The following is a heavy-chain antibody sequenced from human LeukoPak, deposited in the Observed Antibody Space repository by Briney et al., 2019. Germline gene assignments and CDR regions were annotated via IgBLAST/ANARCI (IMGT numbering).Heavy chain of an antibody. J-gene: IGHJ5*02. CDR1: GFPFSSHA. CDR2: ISNGKT. Sequence: GGSLRLSCTASGFPFSSHAMSWVRQPPGKGLEWVAAISNGKTYYAEAVSGRFAISRHDSTSTVYLHMNSLRDEDTALYHCVREAGYCAPVCVKTNWFDPWGQGTLVTFSS. CDR3: VREAGYCAPVCVKTNWFDP. V-gene: IGHV3-23*01. D-gene: IGHD2-15*01.